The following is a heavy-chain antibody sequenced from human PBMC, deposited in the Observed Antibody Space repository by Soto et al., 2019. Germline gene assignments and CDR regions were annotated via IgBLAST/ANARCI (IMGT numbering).Heavy chain of an antibody. V-gene: IGHV3-48*02. Sequence: GGSLRLSCAASGFTFSTYSMNWVRQAPGKGLEWVLYISSSSSTKYYVDSRKGRFTMSRDNAKNSRYLQMNSLSEEDTAVYDCARNVDSSGWYGAFDYWGQGTRVT. CDR1: GFTFSTYS. CDR2: ISSSSSTK. D-gene: IGHD6-19*01. J-gene: IGHJ4*02. CDR3: ARNVDSSGWYGAFDY.